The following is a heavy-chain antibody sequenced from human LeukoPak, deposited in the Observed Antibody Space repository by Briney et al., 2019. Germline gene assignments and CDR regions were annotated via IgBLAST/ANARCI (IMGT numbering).Heavy chain of an antibody. CDR3: ARGYSSIRAWFDP. V-gene: IGHV4-61*01. D-gene: IGHD6-13*01. CDR1: GGSVSSGSYY. CDR2: IYYSGST. Sequence: NPSETLSLTCTVSGGSVSSGSYYWNWIRQPPGKGLEWIGYIYYSGSTNYNPSLNSRVTISLDTSKNQFSLKLSSVTAADTAVFYCARGYSSIRAWFDPWGQGTPVTVSS. J-gene: IGHJ5*02.